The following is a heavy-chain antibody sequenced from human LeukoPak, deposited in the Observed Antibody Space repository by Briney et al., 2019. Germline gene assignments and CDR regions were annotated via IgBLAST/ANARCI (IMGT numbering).Heavy chain of an antibody. V-gene: IGHV3-30*18. D-gene: IGHD6-13*01. CDR3: TKDGSNWRASAVYLPGDY. Sequence: GGSLRLSCAASGFTFSNYGMHWVRQTPGKGLEWVAVISYHGSNQYYIDSVKGRFTISRDNSKNTLYLQMNSLRAEDTAVYYCTKDGSNWRASAVYLPGDYWGQGTLVSVSS. CDR2: ISYHGSNQ. CDR1: GFTFSNYG. J-gene: IGHJ4*02.